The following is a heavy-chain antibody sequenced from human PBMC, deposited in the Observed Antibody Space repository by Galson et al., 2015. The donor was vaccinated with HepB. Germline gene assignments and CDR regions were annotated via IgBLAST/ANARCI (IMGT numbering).Heavy chain of an antibody. Sequence: SLRLSCAASGFTFSSYAMSWVRQAPGKGLEWVSAISGSGGSTYYADSVKGRFTISRDNSKNTLYLQMNSLRAEDTAVYYCAKLVNWRYYDSSGRNSRGYYYGMDVWGQGTTVTVSS. D-gene: IGHD3-22*01. V-gene: IGHV3-23*01. J-gene: IGHJ6*02. CDR3: AKLVNWRYYDSSGRNSRGYYYGMDV. CDR1: GFTFSSYA. CDR2: ISGSGGST.